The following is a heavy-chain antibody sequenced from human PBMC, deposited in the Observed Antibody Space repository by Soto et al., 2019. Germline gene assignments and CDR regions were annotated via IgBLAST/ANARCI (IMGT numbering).Heavy chain of an antibody. D-gene: IGHD5-18*01. CDR3: AITATPSDYYFNY. Sequence: SETLSLTCTVSGGSISSYYWSWIRQPPGKGLEWIGYIYYSGSTNYNPSLKSRFTISVDTSKNQFSLKLSSVTAADTAVYYCAITATPSDYYFNYWGQGTLVTVSS. CDR2: IYYSGST. CDR1: GGSISSYY. V-gene: IGHV4-59*01. J-gene: IGHJ4*02.